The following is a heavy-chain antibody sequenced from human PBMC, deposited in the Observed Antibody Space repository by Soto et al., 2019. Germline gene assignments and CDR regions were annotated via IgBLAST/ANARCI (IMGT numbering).Heavy chain of an antibody. Sequence: QVQLQESGPGLVKPSETLSLTCTVSGGSISRYYWSWIRQPPGKGLEWIGYIYYSGSTNYNPFLKRRVTISVDSSKNQLSLKLSSVTAADTAVYYCASQALGIAVADYLDYWGQGTLVTVSS. CDR3: ASQALGIAVADYLDY. J-gene: IGHJ4*02. D-gene: IGHD6-19*01. V-gene: IGHV4-59*08. CDR1: GGSISRYY. CDR2: IYYSGST.